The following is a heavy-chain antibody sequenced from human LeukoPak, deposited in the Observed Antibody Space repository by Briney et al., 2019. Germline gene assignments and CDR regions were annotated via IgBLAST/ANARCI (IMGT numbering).Heavy chain of an antibody. V-gene: IGHV3-21*01. CDR2: ITEDSSYI. D-gene: IGHD3-16*01. Sequence: PGGSLRLSCAASGFTFSFYTMNWVRQAPGKGLEWVSSITEDSSYIYYADSVKGRFTISRDNAKNSLSLQMNSLRAEDTAVYYCARDRTPYDSYDYWGQGTLVTVSS. J-gene: IGHJ4*02. CDR3: ARDRTPYDSYDY. CDR1: GFTFSFYT.